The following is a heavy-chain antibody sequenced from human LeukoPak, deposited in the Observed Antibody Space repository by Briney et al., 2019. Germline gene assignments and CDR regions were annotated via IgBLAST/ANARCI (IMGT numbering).Heavy chain of an antibody. V-gene: IGHV3-23*01. CDR1: GFTFSRYS. Sequence: GGSLRLSCAASGFTFSRYSMNWVRQAPGKGLEWVSTISGSGDNTYYADSVKGRFTISRDNSKNTLYLQMNSLRAEDTAVYYCAKVTYGSGTYGAFDYWGQGTLVTVSS. J-gene: IGHJ4*02. D-gene: IGHD3-10*01. CDR3: AKVTYGSGTYGAFDY. CDR2: ISGSGDNT.